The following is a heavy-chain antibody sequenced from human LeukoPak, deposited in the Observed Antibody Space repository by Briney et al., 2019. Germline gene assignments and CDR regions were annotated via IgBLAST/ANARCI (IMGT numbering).Heavy chain of an antibody. CDR1: GYTLSELF. CDR3: ARRPYSGRYREDAFDI. V-gene: IGHV1-24*01. CDR2: FDPEDGET. Sequence: ASVKVSCKVSGYTLSELFMHWVRQAPGKGLEWMGGFDPEDGETIYAQKFQGRVTMTEDTSTDTAYMELSSLILDDTAVYYCARRPYSGRYREDAFDIWGQGTMVTVSS. D-gene: IGHD1-26*01. J-gene: IGHJ3*02.